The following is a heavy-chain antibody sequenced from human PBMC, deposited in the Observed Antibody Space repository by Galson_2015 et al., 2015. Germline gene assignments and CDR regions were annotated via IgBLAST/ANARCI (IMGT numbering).Heavy chain of an antibody. CDR3: ARLHYDFWSGYPSEAFDI. D-gene: IGHD3-3*01. Sequence: SETLSLTCTVSGGSISSYYWSWIRQPPGKGLEWIGSIYYSGSTYYNPSLKSRVTISVDTSKNQFSLKLSSVTAADTAVYYCARLHYDFWSGYPSEAFDIWGQGTMVTVSS. CDR1: GGSISSYY. CDR2: IYYSGST. V-gene: IGHV4-39*01. J-gene: IGHJ3*02.